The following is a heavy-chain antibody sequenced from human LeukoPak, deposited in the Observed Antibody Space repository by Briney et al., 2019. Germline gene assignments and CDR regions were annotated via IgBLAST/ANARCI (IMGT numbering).Heavy chain of an antibody. D-gene: IGHD4-17*01. J-gene: IGHJ4*02. CDR2: ISPGGGST. CDR3: ARDQVTPGTTTFDY. CDR1: GYSFSIHY. V-gene: IGHV1-46*01. Sequence: ASVTVSFKASGYSFSIHYLHWVRQAPGQGPEWMGVISPGGGSTTYAQRFQGRITVTRDMSTNTVYIDLTSLRSEDTAVYYCARDQVTPGTTTFDYWGQGTLVTVSS.